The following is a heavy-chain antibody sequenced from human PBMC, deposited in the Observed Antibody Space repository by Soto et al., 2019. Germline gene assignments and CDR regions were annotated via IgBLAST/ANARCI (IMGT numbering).Heavy chain of an antibody. Sequence: QVQLVQSGPEVKMPGSSVKVSCKASGDTFNSYTINWVRQAPGQGLQWMGRTIPILAMSNYALKFQGRVTITPDKSTTTADMELIRLRSDDTAVYYCAASYGSGSRAFDYWGQGTLVTVSS. D-gene: IGHD3-10*01. V-gene: IGHV1-69*02. J-gene: IGHJ4*02. CDR2: TIPILAMS. CDR3: AASYGSGSRAFDY. CDR1: GDTFNSYT.